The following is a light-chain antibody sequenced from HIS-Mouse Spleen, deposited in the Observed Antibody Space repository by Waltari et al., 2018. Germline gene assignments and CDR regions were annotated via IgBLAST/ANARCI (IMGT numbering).Light chain of an antibody. CDR3: QAWDSSYSV. V-gene: IGLV3-1*01. J-gene: IGLJ2*01. CDR1: KLGDKY. Sequence: SYELTQPPSVSVSPGQTASITCSGDKLGDKYACWYQQKPCQSPVLVIYQDSKRPSGIPGRFSGSNSGNTATLTISGTQAMDEADYYCQAWDSSYSVFGGGTKLTVL. CDR2: QDS.